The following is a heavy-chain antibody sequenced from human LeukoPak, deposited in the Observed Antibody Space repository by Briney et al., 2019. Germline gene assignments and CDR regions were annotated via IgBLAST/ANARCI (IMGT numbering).Heavy chain of an antibody. CDR2: ISGSGDST. CDR1: GFTFSSYA. D-gene: IGHD2-15*01. V-gene: IGHV3-23*01. CDR3: AKDLRVVAATDPIQIFDY. Sequence: GGSLRLSCAASGFTFSSYAMSWVRQAPGKGLEWVSAISGSGDSTYYADSVKGRFTISRDNSKNTLYLQMNSLRAEDTAVYYCAKDLRVVAATDPIQIFDYWGQGTLVTVSS. J-gene: IGHJ4*02.